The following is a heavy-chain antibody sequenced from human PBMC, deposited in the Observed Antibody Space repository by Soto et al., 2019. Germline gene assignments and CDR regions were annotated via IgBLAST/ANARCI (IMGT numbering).Heavy chain of an antibody. D-gene: IGHD6-13*01. J-gene: IGHJ3*02. CDR2: ISSSSSTI. CDR3: ASCSSSWYNDAFDI. Sequence: VQLVESGGGLVQPGGSLRLSCAASGFTFSSYSMNWVRQAPGKGLEWVSYISSSSSTIYYADSVKGRFTISRDNAKNSLYLQMNSLRAEDTAVYYCASCSSSWYNDAFDIWGQGTMVTVSS. V-gene: IGHV3-48*01. CDR1: GFTFSSYS.